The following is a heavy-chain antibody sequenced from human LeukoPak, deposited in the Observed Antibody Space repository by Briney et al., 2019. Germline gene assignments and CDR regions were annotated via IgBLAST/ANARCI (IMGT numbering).Heavy chain of an antibody. D-gene: IGHD1-26*01. CDR3: VRSRSYYFGY. CDR1: GFTFDDYG. V-gene: IGHV3-20*04. Sequence: GGSLRLSCAASGFTFDDYGMSWVRQDPGRRLEWVSTVDWSGGRTSYADSVKGRFTISRDNAKNSLYLQMNSLRAEDTALYFCVRSRSYYFGYWGQGTLVTVSS. J-gene: IGHJ4*02. CDR2: VDWSGGRT.